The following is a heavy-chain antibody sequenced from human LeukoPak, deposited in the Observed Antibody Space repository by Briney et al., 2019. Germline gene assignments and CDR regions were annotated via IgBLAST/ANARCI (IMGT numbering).Heavy chain of an antibody. V-gene: IGHV4-4*07. D-gene: IGHD3-9*01. CDR1: GGSITSYY. CDR2: IYTSGST. J-gene: IGHJ3*02. Sequence: SETLSLTCTFSGGSITSYYWSWIRQPAGKGLEWIGRIYTSGSTNYNPSLKSRVTMSVDTSKNQFSLKLTSVTAADTAVYYCARTTLLYSDWSPDAFDIWGQGTMVTVSS. CDR3: ARTTLLYSDWSPDAFDI.